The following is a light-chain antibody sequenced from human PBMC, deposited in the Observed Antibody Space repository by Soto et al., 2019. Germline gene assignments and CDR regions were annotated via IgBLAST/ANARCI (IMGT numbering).Light chain of an antibody. J-gene: IGLJ1*01. V-gene: IGLV1-51*01. Sequence: QSVLTQPPSVSSAPGQKVTISCSGSSSNIGGNSVSWYQQLPGTAPKLLIYDDNKRPSGIPDRFSGSKSGTSATLGITGFQTGDEADYYCGSWDSSLSAYVFGTGTKSPS. CDR1: SSNIGGNS. CDR2: DDN. CDR3: GSWDSSLSAYV.